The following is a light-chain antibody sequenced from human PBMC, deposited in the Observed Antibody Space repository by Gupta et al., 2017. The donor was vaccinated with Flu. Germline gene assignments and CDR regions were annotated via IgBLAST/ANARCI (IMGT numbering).Light chain of an antibody. Sequence: ENKMNQSLSSLSASVGDRVTITCRASQEIRNDLAWFQQRPGKDPQSLIYDASTWKNGVPSKFSGSGSEADFTPTISSRQPEDSSTYYCHQYRSNPFTFGRGNKLEIK. CDR2: DAS. CDR3: HQYRSNPFT. CDR1: QEIRND. J-gene: IGKJ4*01. V-gene: IGKV1-16*02.